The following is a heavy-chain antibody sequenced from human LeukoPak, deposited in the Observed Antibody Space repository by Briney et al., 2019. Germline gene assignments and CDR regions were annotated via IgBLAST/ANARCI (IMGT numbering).Heavy chain of an antibody. J-gene: IGHJ4*02. CDR3: AKEYTPSSPLGELDS. CDR2: IRHDEANS. CDR1: GFNLKSYA. V-gene: IGHV3-30*02. Sequence: GGTLRLSCAVSGFNLKSYAMHWVRQAPGKGREWGAVIRHDEANSFYADSVQRRFTISRDTSKKLLYLQMNSLRVEDTAVYYCAKEYTPSSPLGELDSWGQGTLVTVSS. D-gene: IGHD6-6*01.